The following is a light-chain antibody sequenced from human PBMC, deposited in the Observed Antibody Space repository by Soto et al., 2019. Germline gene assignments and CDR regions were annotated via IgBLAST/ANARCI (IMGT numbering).Light chain of an antibody. CDR3: QQRSNWPSWT. CDR1: QSVYSN. J-gene: IGKJ1*01. CDR2: DAS. Sequence: EIVLTQSPGTLSVSPGERATLSCRASQSVYSNLAWYQQKPGQAPRLLIYDASARATGVPARFSGSGSGTDFTLTISSLEPEDFAVYYCQQRSNWPSWTFGQGTKVDIK. V-gene: IGKV3-11*01.